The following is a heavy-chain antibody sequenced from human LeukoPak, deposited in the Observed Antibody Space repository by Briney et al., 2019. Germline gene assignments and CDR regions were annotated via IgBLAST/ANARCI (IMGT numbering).Heavy chain of an antibody. Sequence: ASVKVSCKASGYTFTGYYLHWVRQAPGQGLEWMGWINPNTDDTNYAQKFQGRVTMTRDTSISTAYMELSRLTSDDTAVYYCGRDDRWGLGDYWGQGTLVTVSS. V-gene: IGHV1-2*02. D-gene: IGHD3-16*01. CDR2: INPNTDDT. CDR1: GYTFTGYY. J-gene: IGHJ4*02. CDR3: GRDDRWGLGDY.